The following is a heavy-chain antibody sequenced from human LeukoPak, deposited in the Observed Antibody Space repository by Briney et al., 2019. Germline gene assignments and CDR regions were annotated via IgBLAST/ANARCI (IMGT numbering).Heavy chain of an antibody. J-gene: IGHJ4*02. Sequence: ASVKVSCKASGYTFTGYYMHWVRQAPGQGLEWMGWINPNSGGTNYAQKLQGRVTMTTDTSTSTAYMELRSLRSDDTAVYYCARDPVARTYYDFWSGTDYWGQGTLVTVSS. CDR2: INPNSGGT. CDR3: ARDPVARTYYDFWSGTDY. CDR1: GYTFTGYY. D-gene: IGHD3-3*01. V-gene: IGHV1-2*02.